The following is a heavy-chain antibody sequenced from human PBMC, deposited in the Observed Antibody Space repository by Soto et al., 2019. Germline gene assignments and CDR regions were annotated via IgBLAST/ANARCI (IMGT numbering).Heavy chain of an antibody. CDR2: FDPEDGET. Sequence: ASVKVSCKVSGYTLTELSMHWVRQAPGKGLEWMGGFDPEDGETIYAQKFQGRVTMTEDTSTDTAYMELSCLRSEDTALYYCATVRLSWNYGWLYWFDPWGQGTLVTVSS. CDR3: ATVRLSWNYGWLYWFDP. D-gene: IGHD1-7*01. J-gene: IGHJ5*02. V-gene: IGHV1-24*01. CDR1: GYTLTELS.